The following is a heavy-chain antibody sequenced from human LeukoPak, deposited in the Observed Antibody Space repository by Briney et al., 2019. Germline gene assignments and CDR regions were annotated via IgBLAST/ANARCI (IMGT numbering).Heavy chain of an antibody. D-gene: IGHD2-21*01. CDR1: GFSFSSYG. V-gene: IGHV3-23*01. Sequence: GGSLRLSCATSGFSFSSYGMSWVRQAPGKGLEWVSAISGSGGSTYYADFVEGRFTISRDNSKNTLFLQMNSLRAEDTAVYYCAAISSYYYMDVWGKGTTVTISS. CDR2: ISGSGGST. J-gene: IGHJ6*03. CDR3: AAISSYYYMDV.